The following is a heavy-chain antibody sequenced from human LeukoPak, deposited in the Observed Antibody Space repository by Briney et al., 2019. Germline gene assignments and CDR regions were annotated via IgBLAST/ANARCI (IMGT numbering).Heavy chain of an antibody. CDR2: ISSSGSTI. J-gene: IGHJ4*02. CDR3: ARRRYNWNAIDY. D-gene: IGHD1-20*01. Sequence: PGGSLRLSCAASGFPFNAYWMTWVRQAPGKGLEWVSYISSSGSTIYYADSVKGRFTISRDNAKNSLYLQMNSLRAEDTAIYYCARRRYNWNAIDYWGQGTLVTVSS. V-gene: IGHV3-11*01. CDR1: GFPFNAYW.